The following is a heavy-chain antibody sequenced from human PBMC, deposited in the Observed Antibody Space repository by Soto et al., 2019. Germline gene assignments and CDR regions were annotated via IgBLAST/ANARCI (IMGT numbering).Heavy chain of an antibody. Sequence: QVQLVQSGAEVKKPGASVKVSCKASGYPFTSYGISWVRQAPGQGPEWMGWIRPYNGNTQSTQEFQGRVTMTADTATTTVSRELRNLSSDYTGGYYCAKKGASTWYGGGHDYWGQGTLVTVSS. J-gene: IGHJ4*02. CDR1: GYPFTSYG. CDR3: AKKGASTWYGGGHDY. CDR2: IRPYNGNT. D-gene: IGHD6-13*01. V-gene: IGHV1-18*04.